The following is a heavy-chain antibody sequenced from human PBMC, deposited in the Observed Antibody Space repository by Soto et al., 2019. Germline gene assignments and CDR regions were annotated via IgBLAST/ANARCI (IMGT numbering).Heavy chain of an antibody. V-gene: IGHV4-59*08. D-gene: IGHD3-10*01. CDR2: IQYNGYS. Sequence: QVQLQESGPGLVKPSETLSLTCTVSGGSITNYYCSWFRQPPGKGLEWIGYIQYNGYSAYNLSLKXXVXXSMATSKPQFSLMVESVTATDTAVYYCARHGFGPLHGLVDVWGQGTTVIVSS. CDR1: GGSITNYY. J-gene: IGHJ6*02. CDR3: ARHGFGPLHGLVDV.